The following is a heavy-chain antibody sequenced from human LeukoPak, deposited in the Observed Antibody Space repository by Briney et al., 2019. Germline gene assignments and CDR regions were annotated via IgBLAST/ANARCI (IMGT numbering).Heavy chain of an antibody. CDR3: ATDCSGGSCHPIFDY. D-gene: IGHD2-15*01. CDR2: ISSSSSTI. CDR1: GFTFSSYS. J-gene: IGHJ4*02. Sequence: PGGSLRLSCAASGFTFSSYSMNWVRQAPGKGLEWVSYISSSSSTIYYADSVKGRFTISRDNAKNSLYLQMNSLRAEDTAVYYCATDCSGGSCHPIFDYWGQGTLVTVSS. V-gene: IGHV3-48*01.